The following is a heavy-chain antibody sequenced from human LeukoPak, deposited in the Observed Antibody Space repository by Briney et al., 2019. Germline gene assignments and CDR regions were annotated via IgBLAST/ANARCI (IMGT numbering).Heavy chain of an antibody. CDR3: ARAAAEAGTGGFFDP. Sequence: ASVKVSCKTFGYSFHRFYIHWVRQAPGQGLEWMGIIDPKDGRSIYAQKFQGRLSVTRDMSTSISYMELSRLTPEDTAVYYCARAAAEAGTGGFFDPWGQGTMVAVSS. CDR2: IDPKDGRS. CDR1: GYSFHRFY. D-gene: IGHD6-13*01. J-gene: IGHJ5*02. V-gene: IGHV1-46*02.